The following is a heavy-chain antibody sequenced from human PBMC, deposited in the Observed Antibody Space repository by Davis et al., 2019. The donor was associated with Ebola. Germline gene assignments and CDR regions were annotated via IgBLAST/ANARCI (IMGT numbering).Heavy chain of an antibody. J-gene: IGHJ4*02. D-gene: IGHD3-22*01. V-gene: IGHV7-4-1*02. CDR2: INTNTGNP. CDR3: ARDRDSSGYSSSIDY. CDR1: GYTFTSYG. Sequence: AASVKVSCKASGYTFTSYGISWVRQAPGQGLEWMGWINTNTGNPTYAQGFTGRFVFSLDTSVSTAYLQISSLKAEDTAVYYCARDRDSSGYSSSIDYWGQGTLVTVSS.